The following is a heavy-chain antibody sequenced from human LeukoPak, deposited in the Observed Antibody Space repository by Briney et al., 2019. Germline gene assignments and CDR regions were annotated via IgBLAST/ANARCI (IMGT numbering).Heavy chain of an antibody. CDR2: IDTDGSDT. CDR3: VRDGYPAAREFDY. V-gene: IGHV3-74*01. J-gene: IGHJ4*02. Sequence: GGSLRLSCGASGFTFSSYWMHWVRQVPGKGLVWVSRIDTDGSDTRYADSVKGRFTISRDNAKNTLYLQMNSPRAEDTAVYYCVRDGYPAAREFDYWGQGTLVTVSS. D-gene: IGHD2-2*01. CDR1: GFTFSSYW.